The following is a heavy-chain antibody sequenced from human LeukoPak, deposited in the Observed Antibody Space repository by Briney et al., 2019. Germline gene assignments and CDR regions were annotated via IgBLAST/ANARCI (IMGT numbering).Heavy chain of an antibody. CDR1: GGTFSSYA. V-gene: IGHV1-69*13. D-gene: IGHD2-2*01. Sequence: ASVKVSCKASGGTFSSYAISWVRQAPGQGLEWMGGIIPIFGTANYAQKFQGRVTITADESTSTAYMELSSLRSGDTAVYYCARSPSYCSSTSCYSRAWFDPWGQGTLVTVSS. CDR3: ARSPSYCSSTSCYSRAWFDP. CDR2: IIPIFGTA. J-gene: IGHJ5*02.